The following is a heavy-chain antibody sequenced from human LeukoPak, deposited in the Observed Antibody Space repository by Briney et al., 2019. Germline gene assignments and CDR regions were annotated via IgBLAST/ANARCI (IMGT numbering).Heavy chain of an antibody. V-gene: IGHV3-23*01. Sequence: PGGSLRLSCAASGFTLSSYAMSWVRQAPGKGLEWVSAISGSGGSTYYADSVKGRFTISRDNSKNTLYLQMNSLRADDTAVYYCARVRVRGVFDYWGQGTLVTVSS. D-gene: IGHD3-10*01. CDR3: ARVRVRGVFDY. CDR2: ISGSGGST. CDR1: GFTLSSYA. J-gene: IGHJ4*02.